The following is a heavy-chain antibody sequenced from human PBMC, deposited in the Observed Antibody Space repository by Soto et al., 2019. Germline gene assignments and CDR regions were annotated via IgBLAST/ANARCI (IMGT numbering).Heavy chain of an antibody. CDR2: ISSTTNYI. J-gene: IGHJ4*02. Sequence: GGSLRLSCAASGFTFTRYSMNWVRQAPGKGLEWVSSISSTTNYIYYGDSMKGRFTISRDNAKNSLYLEMNSLRAEDMAVYYCARESEDLTSNFDYWGQGTLVTVSS. CDR1: GFTFTRYS. CDR3: ARESEDLTSNFDY. V-gene: IGHV3-21*06.